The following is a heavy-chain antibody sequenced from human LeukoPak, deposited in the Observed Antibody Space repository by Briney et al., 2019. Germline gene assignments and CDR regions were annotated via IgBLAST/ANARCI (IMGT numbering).Heavy chain of an antibody. V-gene: IGHV1-69*01. CDR2: IIPIFGTA. J-gene: IGHJ1*01. CDR3: ANALRHNSGWYYQH. CDR1: GGTFSSYA. D-gene: IGHD6-19*01. Sequence: GASVKVSCKASGGTFSSYAISWVRQAPGQGLEWMGGIIPIFGTANYAQKFQGRVTITADESTSTAYMELSSLRSEDTAVYYCANALRHNSGWYYQHWGQGTLVTVSS.